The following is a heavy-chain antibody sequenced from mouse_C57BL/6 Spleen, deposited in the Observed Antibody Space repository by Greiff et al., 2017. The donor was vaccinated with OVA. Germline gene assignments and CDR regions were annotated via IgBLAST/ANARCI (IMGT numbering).Heavy chain of an antibody. J-gene: IGHJ4*01. CDR3: ARGHYYAMDY. CDR1: GYTFTSYW. Sequence: QVQLKQPGAELVRPGSSVKLSCKASGYTFTSYWMHWVKQRPIQGLEWIGNIDPSDSETHYNQKFKDKATLTVDKSSSTAYMQLSSLTSEDSAVYNCARGHYYAMDYWGQGTSVTVSS. CDR2: IDPSDSET. V-gene: IGHV1-52*01.